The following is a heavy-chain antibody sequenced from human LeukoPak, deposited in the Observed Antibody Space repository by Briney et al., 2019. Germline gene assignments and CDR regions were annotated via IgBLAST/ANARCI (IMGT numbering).Heavy chain of an antibody. Sequence: GGSLRLSCAASGFTFSSYMMNWVRQAPGKGLEWVANIDQPGSQHYSVESVRGRFTISRDNAKNSLFLQLNSLRVEDTAVYYCARGLGRGTADYWGQGTLVTVSS. CDR1: GFTFSSYM. CDR3: ARGLGRGTADY. V-gene: IGHV3-7*01. J-gene: IGHJ4*02. D-gene: IGHD3-10*01. CDR2: IDQPGSQH.